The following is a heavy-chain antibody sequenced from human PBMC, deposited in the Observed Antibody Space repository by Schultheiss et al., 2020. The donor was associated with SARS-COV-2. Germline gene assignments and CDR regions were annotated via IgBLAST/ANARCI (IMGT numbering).Heavy chain of an antibody. J-gene: IGHJ6*03. V-gene: IGHV4-4*08. CDR1: GGSFSGYY. D-gene: IGHD2-2*01. Sequence: SETLSLTCAVYGGSFSGYYWSWIRQPPGKGLEWIGSIYTSGSTNYNPSLKSRVTISVDTSKNQFSLKLSSVTAADTAVYYCAREGVYQLLSFYYYMDVWGKGTTVTVSS. CDR2: IYTSGST. CDR3: AREGVYQLLSFYYYMDV.